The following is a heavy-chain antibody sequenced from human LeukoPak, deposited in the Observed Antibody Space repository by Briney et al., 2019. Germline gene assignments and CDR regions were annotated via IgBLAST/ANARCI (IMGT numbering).Heavy chain of an antibody. J-gene: IGHJ4*02. CDR1: GGSLSGYY. Sequence: SETLSLTCAVYGGSLSGYYWSWIRQPPGKGLEWIGEINHSGSTNYNPSLKSRVTISVDTSKNQFSLKLSSVTAADTAVYYCAGDYYGSGAPQTADYWGQGTLVTVSS. D-gene: IGHD3-10*01. CDR3: AGDYYGSGAPQTADY. V-gene: IGHV4-34*01. CDR2: INHSGST.